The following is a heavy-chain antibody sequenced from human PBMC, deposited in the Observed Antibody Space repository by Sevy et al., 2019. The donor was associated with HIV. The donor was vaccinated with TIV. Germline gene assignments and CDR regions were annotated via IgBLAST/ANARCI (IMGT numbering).Heavy chain of an antibody. CDR2: MKSKTDGGTI. CDR1: GFTFSIIY. Sequence: GGSLRLSCAASGFTFSIIYMNWVRQSPGKGLEWVGRMKSKTDGGTIDYAAPVKDRFTMSRDDSKNTLHLQMNSLKADDTAVYYCTTVGFPHWGSEAFDIWGQGTMVTVSS. CDR3: TTVGFPHWGSEAFDI. V-gene: IGHV3-15*01. J-gene: IGHJ3*02. D-gene: IGHD3-16*01.